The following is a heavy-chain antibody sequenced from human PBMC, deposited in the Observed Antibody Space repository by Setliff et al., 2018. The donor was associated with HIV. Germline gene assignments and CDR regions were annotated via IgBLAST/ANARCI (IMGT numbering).Heavy chain of an antibody. CDR2: FIPIFGTA. D-gene: IGHD3-22*01. CDR3: ARATVVVVITTTTYNWFDP. V-gene: IGHV1-69*13. J-gene: IGHJ5*02. Sequence: SVMVSCKASGGTFSSYAISWVRQAPGQGLEWMGGFIPIFGTANYARKFQGRVTITADESTSTAYMELSSLRSEDTAVYYCARATVVVVITTTTYNWFDPWGQGTLVTVSS. CDR1: GGTFSSYA.